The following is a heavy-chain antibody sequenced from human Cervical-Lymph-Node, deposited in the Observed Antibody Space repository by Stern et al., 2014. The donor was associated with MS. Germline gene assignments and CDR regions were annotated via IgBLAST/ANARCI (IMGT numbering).Heavy chain of an antibody. Sequence: EVQLVESGGGLVKPGESLRLSCGVSGFTFTAFSMTWVRQAPGKGLEWVASISSSSRYIYYEDSLKARFTVSRDNAKNLLYLQMNTLRAEDTAVYYCARLPSTFYYDKSGHLGFFDSWGQGTLVTVSS. D-gene: IGHD3-22*01. J-gene: IGHJ4*02. CDR2: ISSSSRYI. V-gene: IGHV3-21*06. CDR1: GFTFTAFS. CDR3: ARLPSTFYYDKSGHLGFFDS.